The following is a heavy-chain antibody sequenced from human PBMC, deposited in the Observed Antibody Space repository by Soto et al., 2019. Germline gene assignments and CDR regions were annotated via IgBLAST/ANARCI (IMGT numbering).Heavy chain of an antibody. D-gene: IGHD3-10*01. CDR1: GYTFKDYD. Sequence: QVQLLQSGAEVKKPGTSVRVSCRASGYTFKDYDINWVRRAPGQGLEWMGWMNPNSGNTAYARKFHARISLTRSVSARTAFMELSSLTPEDTAVSYCARRMTFGLWCCDLWGSGTKVTFSS. CDR3: ARRMTFGLWCCDL. CDR2: MNPNSGNT. J-gene: IGHJ2*01. V-gene: IGHV1-8*01.